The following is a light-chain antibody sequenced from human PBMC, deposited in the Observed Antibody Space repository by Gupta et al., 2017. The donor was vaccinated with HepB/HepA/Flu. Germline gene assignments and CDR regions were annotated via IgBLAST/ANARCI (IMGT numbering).Light chain of an antibody. CDR3: SSYTRSSTLGV. CDR1: SSDVGGYNY. V-gene: IGLV2-14*01. Sequence: QSALTQPASVSGSPGQSITISCTGTSSDVGGYNYVSWYQQHPDKAPKLMIYDVSNRPSGVSNRFSGSKSGNTASLTISGLQAEDEADYYCSSYTRSSTLGVFGTGTKVTVL. CDR2: DVS. J-gene: IGLJ1*01.